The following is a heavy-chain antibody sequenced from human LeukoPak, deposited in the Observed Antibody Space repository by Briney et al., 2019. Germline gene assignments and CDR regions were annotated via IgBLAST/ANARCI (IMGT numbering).Heavy chain of an antibody. CDR1: GFTFSSYN. CDR2: ISSSGDYK. D-gene: IGHD1-26*01. J-gene: IGHJ4*02. CDR3: ARVQEVGATTHFDY. V-gene: IGHV3-21*01. Sequence: GGSLRLSCAASGFTFSSYNMNWVRQAPGKGLEWVSSISSSGDYKYYADSVKGRFTISRDNAKNSLSLQMNSLRAEDTAVYYCARVQEVGATTHFDYWGQGTLVTVSS.